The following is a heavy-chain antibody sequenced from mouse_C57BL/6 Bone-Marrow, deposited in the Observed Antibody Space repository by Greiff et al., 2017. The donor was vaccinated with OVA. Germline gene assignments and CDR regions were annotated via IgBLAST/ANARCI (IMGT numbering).Heavy chain of an antibody. J-gene: IGHJ3*01. V-gene: IGHV2-2*01. Sequence: VQLQQSGPGLVQPSQSLSITCTVSGFSLTSYGVHWVRQSPGKGLEWLGVIWSGGSTDYNAAFISRLSISKDNSKSQVFFKMNSLQADDTAIYYCASLWFWFAYWGQGTLVTVSA. CDR3: ASLWFWFAY. CDR2: IWSGGST. D-gene: IGHD2-2*01. CDR1: GFSLTSYG.